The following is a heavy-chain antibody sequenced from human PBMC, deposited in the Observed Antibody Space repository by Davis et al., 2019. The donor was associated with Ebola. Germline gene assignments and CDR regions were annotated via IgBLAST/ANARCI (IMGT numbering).Heavy chain of an antibody. D-gene: IGHD6-13*01. Sequence: GESLKISCAASGFTFSSYGMHWVRQAPGKGLEWVAVISYDGSNKYYADSVKGRFTISRDNSKNTLYLQMNSLRAEDTAVYYCARDKTAASNSKVGYYGMDVWGQGTTVTVSS. J-gene: IGHJ6*02. CDR1: GFTFSSYG. CDR3: ARDKTAASNSKVGYYGMDV. V-gene: IGHV3-30*03. CDR2: ISYDGSNK.